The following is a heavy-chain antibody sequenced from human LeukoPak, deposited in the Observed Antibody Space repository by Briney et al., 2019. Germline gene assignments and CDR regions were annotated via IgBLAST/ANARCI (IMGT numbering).Heavy chain of an antibody. CDR2: INPNSGGT. Sequence: GASVKVSCKASGYTFTGYYMHWVRQAPGQGLEWMGWINPNSGGTNFAQKFQGRVTMTRDTSISTAYMELSWLRSDDTAVYYCGREGLRFCSSTSCYLIDCGGKGTLVTASS. CDR3: GREGLRFCSSTSCYLIDC. J-gene: IGHJ4*02. V-gene: IGHV1-2*02. CDR1: GYTFTGYY. D-gene: IGHD2-2*01.